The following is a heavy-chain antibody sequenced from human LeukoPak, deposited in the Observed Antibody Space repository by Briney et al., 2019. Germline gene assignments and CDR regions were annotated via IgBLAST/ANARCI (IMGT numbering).Heavy chain of an antibody. CDR1: GFTFTSSA. Sequence: ASVKVSCKASGFTFTSSAMQWVRQARGQRLEWIGWIVVCSGNTNYAQKFQERVTITRDMTTSTAYMELSSLRSEDTAVYYCAANYGDSFTFDFWGQGTLVTVSS. V-gene: IGHV1-58*02. J-gene: IGHJ4*02. CDR3: AANYGDSFTFDF. CDR2: IVVCSGNT. D-gene: IGHD4-17*01.